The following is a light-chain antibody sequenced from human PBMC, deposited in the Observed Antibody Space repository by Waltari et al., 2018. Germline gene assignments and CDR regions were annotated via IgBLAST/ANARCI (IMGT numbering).Light chain of an antibody. CDR3: QQYNNWPLT. Sequence: EIVMTQSPATLSVSPGERATLSFRASQSVSSNLAWYQQKPGQPSSLLIYGASTRATGIPARFSGSGSGTEFTLTISSLQSEDFAVYYCQQYNNWPLTFGGGTKVEIK. V-gene: IGKV3-15*01. J-gene: IGKJ4*01. CDR2: GAS. CDR1: QSVSSN.